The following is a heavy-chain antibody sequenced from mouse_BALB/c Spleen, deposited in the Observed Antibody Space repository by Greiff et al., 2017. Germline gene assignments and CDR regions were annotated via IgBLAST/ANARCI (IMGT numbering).Heavy chain of an antibody. Sequence: EVQLVESGGDLVKPGGSLKLSCAASGFTFSSYGMSWVRQTPDKRLEWVATISSGGSYTYYPDSVKGRFTISRDNAKNTLYLQMSSLKSEDTAMYYCARLTEDYAMDYWGQGTSVTVSS. D-gene: IGHD1-3*01. CDR2: ISSGGSYT. J-gene: IGHJ4*01. V-gene: IGHV5-6*01. CDR3: ARLTEDYAMDY. CDR1: GFTFSSYG.